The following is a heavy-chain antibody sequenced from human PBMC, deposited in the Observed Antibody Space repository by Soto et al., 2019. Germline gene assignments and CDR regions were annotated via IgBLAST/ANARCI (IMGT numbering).Heavy chain of an antibody. CDR2: ISGSGGST. CDR1: GFTFSSYA. V-gene: IGHV3-23*01. CDR3: AKVGDCSSTSCYWVWYFDL. J-gene: IGHJ2*01. Sequence: EVQLLESGGGLVQPGGSLRLSCAASGFTFSSYAMSWVRQAPGKGLEWVSAISGSGGSTYYADSVKGRFTISRDNSKNTLYLQMNSLRAEDTAVYYCAKVGDCSSTSCYWVWYFDLWGRGTLVTVSS. D-gene: IGHD2-2*01.